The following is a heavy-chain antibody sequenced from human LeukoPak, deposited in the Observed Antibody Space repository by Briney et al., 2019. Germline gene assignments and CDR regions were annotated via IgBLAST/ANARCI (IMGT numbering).Heavy chain of an antibody. V-gene: IGHV1-18*01. CDR2: ISAYNGNT. D-gene: IGHD3-22*01. Sequence: ASVKVSCKASGYTFTSYGISWVRQAPGQVLEWMGWISAYNGNTNYAQKLQGRVTMTTDTSTSTAYMELRSLRSDDTAVYYCARHPPPTYYYDSSGYYYFDYWGQGTLVTVSS. J-gene: IGHJ4*02. CDR3: ARHPPPTYYYDSSGYYYFDY. CDR1: GYTFTSYG.